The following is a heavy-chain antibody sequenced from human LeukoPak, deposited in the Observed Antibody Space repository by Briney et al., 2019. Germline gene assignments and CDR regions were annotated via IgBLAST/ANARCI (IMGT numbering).Heavy chain of an antibody. D-gene: IGHD3-3*01. J-gene: IGHJ4*02. CDR3: ARGVYDFWSGYLPL. Sequence: SETLSLTCTVSGDSISSSSFYWSWIRQPAGKGLEWIGRFYTSGSTSYNPSLKSRVTISIDTSKNQFSLKLSSVTAADTAVYYCARGVYDFWSGYLPLWGQGTLVAVSS. CDR2: FYTSGST. CDR1: GDSISSSSFY. V-gene: IGHV4-61*02.